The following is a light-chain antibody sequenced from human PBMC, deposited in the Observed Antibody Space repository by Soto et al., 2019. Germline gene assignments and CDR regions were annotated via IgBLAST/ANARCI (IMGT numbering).Light chain of an antibody. V-gene: IGKV3-20*01. J-gene: IGKJ1*01. Sequence: EVVLTKAQGSLSLSPGQRATLSCRASQSFDSTFFSWSQQKPGQAPSLLIYGASKRATGIPDRFSGSGSVTDFTHISSRMVPDDYAVYYCQQYMSSVTLGKRTQVEIK. CDR1: QSFDSTF. CDR3: QQYMSSVT. CDR2: GAS.